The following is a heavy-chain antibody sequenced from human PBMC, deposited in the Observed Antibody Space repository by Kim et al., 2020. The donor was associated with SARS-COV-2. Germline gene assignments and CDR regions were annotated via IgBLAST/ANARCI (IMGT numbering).Heavy chain of an antibody. D-gene: IGHD6-19*01. Sequence: GGSLRLSCAASGFTFSSYGMHWVRQAPGKGLEWVAVIWYDGTNKYYADSVKGRFTISRDNSKNTLYLQMNSLRAEDTAVYYCAKSSPAPSSIVPAVAVRAQGALDYWGKGTLVTVSS. V-gene: IGHV3-33*06. CDR3: AKSSPAPSSIVPAVAVRAQGALDY. CDR2: IWYDGTNK. J-gene: IGHJ4*02. CDR1: GFTFSSYG.